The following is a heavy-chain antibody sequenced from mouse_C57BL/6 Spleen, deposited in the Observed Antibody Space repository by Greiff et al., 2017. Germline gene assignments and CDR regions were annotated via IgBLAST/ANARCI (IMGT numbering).Heavy chain of an antibody. Sequence: VQLQQSGPELVKPGASVKISCTASGYAFSSSWMNWVKQRPGKGLEWIGRIYPGDGDTNYNGKFKGKATLTADKSASPAYMQLSSLTSEDSAVYFCARRGYDYHWYFDVWGTGTTVTVSS. J-gene: IGHJ1*03. D-gene: IGHD2-4*01. CDR3: ARRGYDYHWYFDV. V-gene: IGHV1-82*01. CDR2: IYPGDGDT. CDR1: GYAFSSSW.